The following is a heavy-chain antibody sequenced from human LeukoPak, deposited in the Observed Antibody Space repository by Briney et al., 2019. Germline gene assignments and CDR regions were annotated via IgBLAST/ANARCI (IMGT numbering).Heavy chain of an antibody. V-gene: IGHV1-46*01. CDR3: AREVNSFDY. D-gene: IGHD1/OR15-1a*01. Sequence: GASVKVSCKASGYTFTTYFMHWVRQAPGQGLEWVGIINPSGGGTTYAQKFQGRVNMTRDTSTSTVYMELNSLRSEDTAVYCCAREVNSFDYWGQGTQVSVSS. J-gene: IGHJ4*02. CDR2: INPSGGGT. CDR1: GYTFTTYF.